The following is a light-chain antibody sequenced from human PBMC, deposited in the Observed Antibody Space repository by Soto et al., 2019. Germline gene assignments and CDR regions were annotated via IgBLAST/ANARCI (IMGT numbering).Light chain of an antibody. J-gene: IGKJ2*01. CDR1: QNIGTY. V-gene: IGKV1-39*01. CDR2: AAT. Sequence: DIQMTQSPSSLSASVGDRGTITCRASQNIGTYLTWYHQTPWKAPYLLIYAATTLQCGVPSRFSGSGSGTYCTLTINSLQHEDFATYFCHQSSSLPRTFGQGTKVEIK. CDR3: HQSSSLPRT.